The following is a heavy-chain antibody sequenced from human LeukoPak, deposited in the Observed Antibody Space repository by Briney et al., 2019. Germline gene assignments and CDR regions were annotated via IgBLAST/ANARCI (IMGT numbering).Heavy chain of an antibody. J-gene: IGHJ4*02. Sequence: PGESLRLSCAASRFTFSDYYMSWIRQAPGKGLEWVSYISSSSRYTNYADSVKGRFTISRDNAKNSLYLQMNSLRAEDTAVCYCARDGYISGGGSVDYWGQGTLVTVSS. CDR2: ISSSSRYT. V-gene: IGHV3-11*05. CDR1: RFTFSDYY. D-gene: IGHD6-19*01. CDR3: ARDGYISGGGSVDY.